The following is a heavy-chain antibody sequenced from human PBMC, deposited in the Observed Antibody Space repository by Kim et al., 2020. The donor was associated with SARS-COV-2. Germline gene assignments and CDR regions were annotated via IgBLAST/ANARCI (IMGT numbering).Heavy chain of an antibody. V-gene: IGHV5-10-1*01. J-gene: IGHJ4*01. CDR1: GYSFANYW. D-gene: IGHD3-9*01. CDR2: IDPSDSYT. Sequence: GESLKISCTGSGYSFANYWISWVRQMPGRGLEWLGRIDPSDSYTNYSPSFQGHVTISADKSINTAYLQWTSLKASDTAIYYCARFYDVLTGYFSAFDYWG. CDR3: ARFYDVLTGYFSAFDY.